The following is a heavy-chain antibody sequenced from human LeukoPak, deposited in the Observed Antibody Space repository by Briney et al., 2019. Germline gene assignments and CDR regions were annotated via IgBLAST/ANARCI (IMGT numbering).Heavy chain of an antibody. CDR3: AKDQVRASGPY. Sequence: GGSLRLSCAASGFTFSGYAMSWVRQAPGKGLEWVSAISGSGGSTYYADSVKGRFTISRDNSKNTLYLQMNSLRAEDTAVYYCAKDQVRASGPYWGQGTLVTVSS. CDR2: ISGSGGST. J-gene: IGHJ4*02. D-gene: IGHD3-10*01. CDR1: GFTFSGYA. V-gene: IGHV3-23*01.